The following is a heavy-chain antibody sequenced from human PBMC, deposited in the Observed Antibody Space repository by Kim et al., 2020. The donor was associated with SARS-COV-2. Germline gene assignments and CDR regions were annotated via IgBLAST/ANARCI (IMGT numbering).Heavy chain of an antibody. J-gene: IGHJ4*02. V-gene: IGHV5-51*01. CDR3: ASPNYYDSSGYYGPALY. D-gene: IGHD3-22*01. CDR1: GYSFTSYW. CDR2: IYPGDSDT. Sequence: GESLKISCKGSGYSFTSYWIGWVRQMPGKGLEWMGIIYPGDSDTRYSPSFQGQVTISADKSISTAYLQWSSLKASDTAMYYCASPNYYDSSGYYGPALYWGQGTLVTVSS.